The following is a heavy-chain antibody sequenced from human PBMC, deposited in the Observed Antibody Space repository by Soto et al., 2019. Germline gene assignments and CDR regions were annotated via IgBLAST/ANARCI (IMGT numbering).Heavy chain of an antibody. J-gene: IGHJ4*02. Sequence: SVKVSCKASGGTFSSYAIGWVRQAPGQGLEWMGGIIPIFGTANYAQKFQGRVTITADKSTSTAYMELSSLRSEDTAVYYCARLPHYYDSSGYQRASDYWGQGTLVTVSS. CDR2: IIPIFGTA. D-gene: IGHD3-22*01. CDR1: GGTFSSYA. V-gene: IGHV1-69*06. CDR3: ARLPHYYDSSGYQRASDY.